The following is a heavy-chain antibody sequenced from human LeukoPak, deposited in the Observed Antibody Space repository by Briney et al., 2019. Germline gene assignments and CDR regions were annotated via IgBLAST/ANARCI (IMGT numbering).Heavy chain of an antibody. CDR3: ARDHLRDGYNSYGMDV. CDR2: IYYSAST. CDR1: GGSISSYY. V-gene: IGHV4-59*01. J-gene: IGHJ6*02. Sequence: PSETLSLTCTVSGGSISSYYWSWIRQPPGKGLEWIGYIYYSASTNYNPSLKSRVTISVDTSKNQFSLKLSSVTAADTAVYYCARDHLRDGYNSYGMDVWGQGTTVTVSS. D-gene: IGHD5-24*01.